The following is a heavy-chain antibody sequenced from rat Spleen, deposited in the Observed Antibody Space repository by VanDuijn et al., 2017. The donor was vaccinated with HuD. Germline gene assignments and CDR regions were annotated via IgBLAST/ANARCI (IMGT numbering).Heavy chain of an antibody. CDR2: INKDRSTI. Sequence: EVKLVESGGGLVQPGRSLKLSCAASGFNFNDYWMGWVRQAPGQGLEWIGEINKDRSTINYTQSLKDKFTISRDNAQNTLYLQMSKLGSEDTAIYYCAREEDYFDYWGQGVMVTVSS. J-gene: IGHJ2*01. CDR1: GFNFNDYW. CDR3: AREEDYFDY. V-gene: IGHV4-2*01.